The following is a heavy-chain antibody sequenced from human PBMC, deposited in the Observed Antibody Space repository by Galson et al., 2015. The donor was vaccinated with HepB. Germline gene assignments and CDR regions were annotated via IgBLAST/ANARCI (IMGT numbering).Heavy chain of an antibody. D-gene: IGHD2-21*02. CDR2: ISYDGSNK. CDR1: GFTFSSYA. Sequence: SLRLSCAASGFTFSSYAMHWVRQAPGKGLEWVAVISYDGSNKYYADSVKGQFTISRDNSKNTLYLQMNSLRAEDTAVYYCARDRGRGGDFHYYYYYGMDVWGLGTTVTVSS. J-gene: IGHJ6*02. CDR3: ARDRGRGGDFHYYYYYGMDV. V-gene: IGHV3-30*04.